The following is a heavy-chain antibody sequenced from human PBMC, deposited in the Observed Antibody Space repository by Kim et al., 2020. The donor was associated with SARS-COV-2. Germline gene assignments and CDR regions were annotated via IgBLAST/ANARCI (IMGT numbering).Heavy chain of an antibody. D-gene: IGHD3-22*01. CDR2: ISSSSSYT. CDR1: GFTFSDYY. Sequence: GGSLRLSCAASGFTFSDYYMSWIRQAPGKGLEWVSYISSSSSYTNYADSVKGRFTISRDNAKNSLYLQMNSLRAEDTAVYYCARLRWQFHYDSSGYYYFDYWGQGTLVTVSS. CDR3: ARLRWQFHYDSSGYYYFDY. V-gene: IGHV3-11*03. J-gene: IGHJ4*02.